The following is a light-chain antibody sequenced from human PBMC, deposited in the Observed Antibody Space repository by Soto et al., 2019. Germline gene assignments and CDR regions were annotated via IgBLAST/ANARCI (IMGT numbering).Light chain of an antibody. J-gene: IGLJ3*02. Sequence: QSVLTQPASVSGSPGQSITISCTGTSSDVGGYNFVSWYQQHPGKAPKLMVHDVSDLPIGVSNRFSGSKSGNTASLTISGLQAEDEADYYCSSYTSISTVVFGEGTKLTV. CDR2: DVS. CDR3: SSYTSISTVV. V-gene: IGLV2-14*03. CDR1: SSDVGGYNF.